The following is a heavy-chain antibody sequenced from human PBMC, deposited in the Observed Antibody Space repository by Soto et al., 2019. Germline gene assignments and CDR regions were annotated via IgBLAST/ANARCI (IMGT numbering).Heavy chain of an antibody. J-gene: IGHJ4*02. CDR1: GFTFSNAW. D-gene: IGHD2-2*02. CDR2: IKSKTDGEST. Sequence: EVQLVESGGGLVKPGESLRLSCVASGFTFSNAWMSWVRQAPGKGLEWVGRIKSKTDGESTDYAAPVKGRFTISRDDSQNILYLQMNSLRTEDTAVYYCSTHSPAPPAGIRRRFFDYWGQGTLVIVSS. V-gene: IGHV3-15*01. CDR3: STHSPAPPAGIRRRFFDY.